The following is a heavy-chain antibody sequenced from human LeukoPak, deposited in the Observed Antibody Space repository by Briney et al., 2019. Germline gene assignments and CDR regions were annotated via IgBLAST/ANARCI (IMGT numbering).Heavy chain of an antibody. Sequence: GGSLRLSCAASGFTFSSYGMHWVCQAPGKGLEWVAVIWYDGSNKHYADSVKGRFTISRDNSKNTLYLQMNSLRAEDTAVYYCARGLGGHSSSSLGDYWGQGTLVTVSS. CDR2: IWYDGSNK. D-gene: IGHD6-6*01. J-gene: IGHJ4*02. CDR1: GFTFSSYG. V-gene: IGHV3-33*01. CDR3: ARGLGGHSSSSLGDY.